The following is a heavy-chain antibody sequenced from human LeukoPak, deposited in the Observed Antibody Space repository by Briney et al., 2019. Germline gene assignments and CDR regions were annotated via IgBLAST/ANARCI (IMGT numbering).Heavy chain of an antibody. Sequence: GGSLRLSCAASGFTFSSYAMSWVRQAPGKGLEWVSAISGSGGSTYYADSVKGRFTISRDNAKNSLYLQMNSLRAEDTAVYYCARGLHGDAFDIWGQGTMVTVSS. CDR1: GFTFSSYA. CDR2: ISGSGGST. J-gene: IGHJ3*02. V-gene: IGHV3-23*01. CDR3: ARGLHGDAFDI. D-gene: IGHD5/OR15-5a*01.